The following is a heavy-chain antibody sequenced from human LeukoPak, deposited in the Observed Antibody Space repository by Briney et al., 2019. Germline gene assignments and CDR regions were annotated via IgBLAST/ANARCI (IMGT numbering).Heavy chain of an antibody. CDR3: ARDLGMAGIAPVDY. CDR1: GGSISSYY. V-gene: IGHV4-59*01. CDR2: IYYSGST. Sequence: SETLSLTCTGSGGSISSYYWSWIRQPPGQGLEWIGYIYYSGSTNYNPSLKSRVTISVDTSNNQFSLKLSSVTAADTAVYYCARDLGMAGIAPVDYWGQGTLVTVSS. J-gene: IGHJ4*02. D-gene: IGHD6-19*01.